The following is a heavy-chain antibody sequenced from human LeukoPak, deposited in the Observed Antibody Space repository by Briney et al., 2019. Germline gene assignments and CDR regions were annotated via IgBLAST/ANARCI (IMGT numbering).Heavy chain of an antibody. D-gene: IGHD5-18*01. CDR3: ARGGAYSYETYLDY. V-gene: IGHV3-11*06. J-gene: IGHJ4*02. Sequence: GRFTISRDNAKNSLDLQMNSLRAEDTAVYYCARGGAYSYETYLDYWGQGTLVTVSS.